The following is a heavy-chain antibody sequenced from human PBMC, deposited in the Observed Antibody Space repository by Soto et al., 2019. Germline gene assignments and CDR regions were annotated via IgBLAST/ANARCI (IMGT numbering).Heavy chain of an antibody. V-gene: IGHV3-33*01. CDR2: IWYDGSNK. Sequence: GSLRLSCAASGFTFRSYGMHWVRQAPGKGLEWVAVIWYDGSNKYYADSVKGRFTISRDNSKNTLYLQMNSLRVEDTAVYYCARGGCSGGTCYPDYWGQGTLVTVSS. CDR3: ARGGCSGGTCYPDY. D-gene: IGHD2-15*01. CDR1: GFTFRSYG. J-gene: IGHJ4*02.